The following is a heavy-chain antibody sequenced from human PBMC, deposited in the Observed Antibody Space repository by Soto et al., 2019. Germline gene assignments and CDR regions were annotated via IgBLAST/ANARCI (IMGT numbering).Heavy chain of an antibody. CDR3: AILYYYGPGSYRD. CDR1: GDTFSSYA. Sequence: GASVKVSCKASGDTFSSYAISWVRQAPGQGLEWMGGIIPIFGTANYAQKFQGRVTITADESTSTAYMELSSLRSEDTAVYYCAILYYYGPGSYRDWGQGILVTVSS. V-gene: IGHV1-69*13. J-gene: IGHJ4*02. CDR2: IIPIFGTA. D-gene: IGHD3-10*01.